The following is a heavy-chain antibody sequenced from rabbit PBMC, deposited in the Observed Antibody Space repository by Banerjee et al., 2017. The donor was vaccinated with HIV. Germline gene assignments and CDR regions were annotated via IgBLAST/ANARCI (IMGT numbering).Heavy chain of an antibody. CDR3: ARSLDAYGDSVYAFHL. J-gene: IGHJ4*01. CDR1: GFSFSSSYY. D-gene: IGHD2-1*01. Sequence: QSLEESGGGLVQPEGSLTLTCTASGFSFSSSYYVYWVRQAPGKGLEWIACIYGGSSGDTYYASWAKGRFTISKTSSTTVTLQMTSLTVADTATYFCARSLDAYGDSVYAFHLWGPGTLVTVS. V-gene: IGHV1S40*01. CDR2: IYGGSSGDT.